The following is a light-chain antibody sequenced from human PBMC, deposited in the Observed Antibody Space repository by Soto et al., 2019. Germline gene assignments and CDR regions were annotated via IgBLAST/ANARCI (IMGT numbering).Light chain of an antibody. J-gene: IGKJ4*01. CDR1: QSVSSSY. V-gene: IGKV3-20*01. Sequence: EIVLTQSPGTLSLSPGERATLSCRASQSVSSSYLAWYQQKPGQAPRLLIYGASSRATGIPDRFSGSGSGTDFTLTISRLVPEDFAVYYCQQYGRSPLTFGGGTKVEIK. CDR3: QQYGRSPLT. CDR2: GAS.